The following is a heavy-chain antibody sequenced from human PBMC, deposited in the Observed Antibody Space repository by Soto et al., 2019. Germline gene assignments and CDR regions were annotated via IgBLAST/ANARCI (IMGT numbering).Heavy chain of an antibody. D-gene: IGHD6-19*01. CDR1: GYTFTGYY. CDR2: INPSGGST. V-gene: IGHV1-46*01. CDR3: ARESIAVAGTVSWFDP. J-gene: IGHJ5*02. Sequence: ASVKVSCKASGYTFTGYYMHWVRQAPGQGLEWMGIINPSGGSTSYAQKFQGRVTMTRDTSTSTVYMELSSLRSEDTAVYYCARESIAVAGTVSWFDPWGHGTLVTVSS.